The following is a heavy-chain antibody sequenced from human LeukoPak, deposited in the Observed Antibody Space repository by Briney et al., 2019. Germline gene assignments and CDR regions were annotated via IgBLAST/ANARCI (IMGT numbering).Heavy chain of an antibody. Sequence: SETLSLTCTVSGGSISGGSYYWSWVRQPAGRGLEWIGRIYTSGSTNYNPSLKSRVTISLDTSENHFSLKLSSVTAADTAMYYCARVTTGGYYNYWGQGTLVTVSS. V-gene: IGHV4-61*02. CDR3: ARVTTGGYYNY. CDR1: GGSISGGSYY. J-gene: IGHJ4*02. CDR2: IYTSGST. D-gene: IGHD3-22*01.